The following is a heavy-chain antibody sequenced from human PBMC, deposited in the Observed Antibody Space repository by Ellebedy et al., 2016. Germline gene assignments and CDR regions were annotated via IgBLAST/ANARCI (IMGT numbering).Heavy chain of an antibody. CDR1: GYTFTSYY. CDR3: AREESSSWYTWLTKYYFDY. J-gene: IGHJ4*02. Sequence: ASVKVSCKASGYTFTSYYMHWVRQAPGQGLEWMGIINPSGGSTSYAQKFQGRVTMTRDTSTSTVYMELSSLRSEDTAVYYCAREESSSWYTWLTKYYFDYWGQGTLVTVSS. CDR2: INPSGGST. D-gene: IGHD6-13*01. V-gene: IGHV1-46*01.